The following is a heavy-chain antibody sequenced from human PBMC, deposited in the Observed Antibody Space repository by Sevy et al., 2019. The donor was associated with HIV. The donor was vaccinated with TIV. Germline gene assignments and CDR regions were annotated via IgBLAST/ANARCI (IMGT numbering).Heavy chain of an antibody. CDR2: ISGSGGST. V-gene: IGHV3-23*01. J-gene: IGHJ4*02. CDR1: GFTFSSYA. Sequence: GGSLRLSCAASGFTFSSYAMSWVHQAPGKGLEWVSAISGSGGSTYYADSVKGRFTISRDNSKNTLYLQMNSLRAEDTAVYYCAKDSTVTTYYFDYWGQGTLVTVSS. CDR3: AKDSTVTTYYFDY. D-gene: IGHD4-4*01.